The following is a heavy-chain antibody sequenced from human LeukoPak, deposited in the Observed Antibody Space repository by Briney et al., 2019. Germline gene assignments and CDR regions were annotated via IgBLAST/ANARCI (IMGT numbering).Heavy chain of an antibody. Sequence: SETLSLTSTVSGGSISSYYWSWIRQPPGKGLEWIGYIYYSGSTNYNPSLKSRVTISVDTSKNQFSLKLSSVTAADTAVYYCARHPSSSGWYLYFDYWGQGTLVTVSS. CDR3: ARHPSSSGWYLYFDY. D-gene: IGHD6-19*01. CDR2: IYYSGST. V-gene: IGHV4-59*08. J-gene: IGHJ4*02. CDR1: GGSISSYY.